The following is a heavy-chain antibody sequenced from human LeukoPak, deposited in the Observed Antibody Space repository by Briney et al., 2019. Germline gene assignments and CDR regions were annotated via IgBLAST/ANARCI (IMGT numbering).Heavy chain of an antibody. CDR3: ARADDFGDYDC. CDR1: GFTVSSKY. J-gene: IGHJ4*02. D-gene: IGHD4-17*01. CDR2: IYPGGTT. Sequence: PGGTLRLSCAASGFTVSSKYMSCVRQAPGKGLEWVSIIYPGGTTYYADSVKGRFTISRDNSKNTVYLQMNSLKADDAAVYYCARADDFGDYDCWGQGTLVTVSS. V-gene: IGHV3-53*01.